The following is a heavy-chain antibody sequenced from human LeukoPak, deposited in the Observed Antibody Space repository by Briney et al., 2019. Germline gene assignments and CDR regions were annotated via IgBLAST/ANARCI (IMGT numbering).Heavy chain of an antibody. J-gene: IGHJ6*02. Sequence: SETLSLTCAVYGGSFSGYYWSWIRQPPGKGLEWIGEINHSGSTNYNPSPKSRVTISVDTSKNQFSLKLSSVTAADTAVYYCASRYCSSTSCYRYYYGMDVWGQGTTVTVSS. CDR2: INHSGST. D-gene: IGHD2-2*01. CDR1: GGSFSGYY. CDR3: ASRYCSSTSCYRYYYGMDV. V-gene: IGHV4-34*01.